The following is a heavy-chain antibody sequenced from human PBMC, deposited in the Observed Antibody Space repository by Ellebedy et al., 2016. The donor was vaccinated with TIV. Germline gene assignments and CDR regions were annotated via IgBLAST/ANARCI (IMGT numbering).Heavy chain of an antibody. D-gene: IGHD6-13*01. CDR3: ARDEMPPPIAAAGDYYYYGMDV. CDR1: GFTFSSYG. J-gene: IGHJ6*02. CDR2: IWYDGSNK. Sequence: GESLKISCAASGFTFSSYGMHWVRQAPGKGLEWVAIIWYDGSNKYYADSVKGRLTISSDNSKNTLYPQMNSLRAEDTVVYFCARDEMPPPIAAAGDYYYYGMDVWGQGTTVTVSS. V-gene: IGHV3-33*01.